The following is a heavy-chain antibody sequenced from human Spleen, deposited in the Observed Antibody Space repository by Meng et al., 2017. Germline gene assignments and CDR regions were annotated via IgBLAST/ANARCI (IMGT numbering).Heavy chain of an antibody. V-gene: IGHV1-46*01. CDR1: GYSFTSYY. Sequence: QVQLVQSGAEVKKPGASVKVSCKTSGYSFTSYYMHWVRQAPGQGLEWMGIINPSGGSASYSQNFQGRVTMIRDTSTSTVYMQLSSLRSEDTAVYYCARGSSMVIGFEYWGQGTLVTVSS. CDR3: ARGSSMVIGFEY. CDR2: INPSGGSA. J-gene: IGHJ4*02. D-gene: IGHD5-18*01.